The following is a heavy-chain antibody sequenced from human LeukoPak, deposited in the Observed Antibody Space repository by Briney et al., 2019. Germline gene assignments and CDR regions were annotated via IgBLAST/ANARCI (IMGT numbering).Heavy chain of an antibody. J-gene: IGHJ5*02. CDR1: GGSISSYY. V-gene: IGHV4-59*08. CDR3: ARAKGQTMVRGVTSWFDP. CDR2: IYDSGSA. Sequence: SETLSLTCTVSGGSISSYYWIWIRQPPGKGLEWMWYIYDSGSANYNPSLKSRVTISVDTSKNQFSLKLSSVTAADTAVYYCARAKGQTMVRGVTSWFDPWGQGTLVTVSS. D-gene: IGHD3-10*01.